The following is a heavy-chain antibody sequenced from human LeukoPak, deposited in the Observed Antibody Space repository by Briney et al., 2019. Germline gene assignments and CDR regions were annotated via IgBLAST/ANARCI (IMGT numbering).Heavy chain of an antibody. V-gene: IGHV4-61*02. D-gene: IGHD4-17*01. CDR2: MYSSGTT. CDR1: GGSISSGSYS. CDR3: ATSPVTTWWFDP. Sequence: SETLSLTCTVSGGSISSGSYSWNWIRQPAGKGLEWIGRMYSSGTTNYNPSLTSRFTISVDTSKNQSSLKLSSVTASDTAVYYCATSPVTTWWFDPWGQGTLVTVSS. J-gene: IGHJ5*02.